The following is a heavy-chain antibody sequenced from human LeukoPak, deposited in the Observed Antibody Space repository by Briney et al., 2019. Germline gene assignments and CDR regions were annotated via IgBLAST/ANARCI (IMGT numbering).Heavy chain of an antibody. CDR1: GYPFSRYG. D-gene: IGHD2-8*01. Sequence: ASVVVSFQASGYPFSRYGISWVRPAPGQGLGWIGWIIAHNGKTGYAQKIQGTVTMTADTSTSTAYMELRSLRSDDTAVYYCARDRYCPNSVCYNDWFDRWGQGTLVTVSS. V-gene: IGHV1-18*01. J-gene: IGHJ5*02. CDR2: IIAHNGKT. CDR3: ARDRYCPNSVCYNDWFDR.